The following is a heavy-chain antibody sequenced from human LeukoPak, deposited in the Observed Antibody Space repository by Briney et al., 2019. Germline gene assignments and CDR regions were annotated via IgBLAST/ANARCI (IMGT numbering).Heavy chain of an antibody. Sequence: GGSLRLSCAASGFTFDDYAMHWVRQAPGKGLEWVSGISWNSDTIGYADSVRGRFIISRDSAKNSLYLQMNSLRAEDTALYYCTKGYCSAITCYPYNLFDPWGQGTLVTVSS. CDR1: GFTFDDYA. J-gene: IGHJ5*02. V-gene: IGHV3-9*01. D-gene: IGHD2-15*01. CDR3: TKGYCSAITCYPYNLFDP. CDR2: ISWNSDTI.